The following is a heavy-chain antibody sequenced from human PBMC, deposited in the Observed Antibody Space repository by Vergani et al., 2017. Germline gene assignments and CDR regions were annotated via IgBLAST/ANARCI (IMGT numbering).Heavy chain of an antibody. CDR1: GFRFSDYG. D-gene: IGHD1-1*01. V-gene: IGHV3-30*18. CDR2: ISYDGDTT. J-gene: IGHJ4*02. CDR3: AKFPLNITTPDRGDF. Sequence: HVQMVESGGGVVQPGRSLRLSCAVSGFRFSDYGMHWVRQAPGRGLEWLALISYDGDTTYYEDSVKGRFTISRENSKNTLFLQMHSLRVEETALYCCAKFPLNITTPDRGDFWGQGSLVTVSS.